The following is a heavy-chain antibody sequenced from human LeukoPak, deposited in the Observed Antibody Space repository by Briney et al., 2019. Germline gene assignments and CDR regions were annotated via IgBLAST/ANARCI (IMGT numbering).Heavy chain of an antibody. Sequence: SEPLSLTCTVSGASVSSGNYYWSWIRQPPGTGLEWIVYIYYGGSPNYNPSLKSRVTMSIDASKQQVSLKLSSVTAADTAVYYRARNAGATVTTLFDLWGRGTLVTVSS. CDR1: GASVSSGNYY. CDR2: IYYGGSP. V-gene: IGHV4-61*01. CDR3: ARNAGATVTTLFDL. J-gene: IGHJ2*01. D-gene: IGHD4-17*01.